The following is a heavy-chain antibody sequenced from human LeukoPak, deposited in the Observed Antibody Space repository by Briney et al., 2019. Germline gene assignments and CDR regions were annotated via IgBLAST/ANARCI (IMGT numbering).Heavy chain of an antibody. J-gene: IGHJ4*02. CDR2: IRHDGSNK. CDR1: GFTFRSYG. D-gene: IGHD6-19*01. V-gene: IGHV3-30*02. Sequence: GGSLRLSCAASGFTFRSYGMHWVRQAPGKGLEWVAFIRHDGSNKYYADSVKGRFSISRDNSKNTLYLQMNSLRAEETAVYYCARDEYSSGWFSDYWGQGTLVTVSS. CDR3: ARDEYSSGWFSDY.